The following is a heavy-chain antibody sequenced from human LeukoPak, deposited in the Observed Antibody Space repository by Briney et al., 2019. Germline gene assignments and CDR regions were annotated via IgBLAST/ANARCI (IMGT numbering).Heavy chain of an antibody. D-gene: IGHD6-13*01. CDR3: ARAYYSTSWYGV. CDR2: INHSGST. V-gene: IGHV4-34*01. J-gene: IGHJ3*01. Sequence: KASETLSLTCAVPGGSLYGYFWSWIRQPPGKGLEWIGEINHSGSTNYNPSLKSRVTISVDTSKNHFSLKLSSMTAADTAVYYCARAYYSTSWYGVWGQGTLVTVSS. CDR1: GGSLYGYF.